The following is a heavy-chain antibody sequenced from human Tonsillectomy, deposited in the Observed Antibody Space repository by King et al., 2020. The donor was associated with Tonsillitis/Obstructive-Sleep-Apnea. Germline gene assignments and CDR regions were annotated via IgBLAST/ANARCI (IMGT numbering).Heavy chain of an antibody. CDR1: VFTFSSYG. Sequence: VQLVESGGGEVHPGRSLRLSCAVSVFTFSSYGMHWVRQAPGKGLEWLAVISYDGINKYYADSVNGRFTISRDNSKNTLYLQINSLRAEDTAVYYCAKGGEAFDYWGQGTLVTVSS. V-gene: IGHV3-30*18. CDR3: AKGGEAFDY. J-gene: IGHJ4*02. CDR2: ISYDGINK. D-gene: IGHD3-16*01.